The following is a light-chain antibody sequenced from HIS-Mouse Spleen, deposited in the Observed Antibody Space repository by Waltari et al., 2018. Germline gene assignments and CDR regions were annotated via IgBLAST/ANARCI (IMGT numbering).Light chain of an antibody. Sequence: DIQMTQSPSSLSASVGDRVTITCRASQRISSYLNWYQQKPGKDPKLLIYAASSLQSRAPSRFSGSGSGTDFTHTISSLQPEDFATYYCQQSYSTPPYTFGQGTKLEIK. CDR3: QQSYSTPPYT. CDR2: AAS. CDR1: QRISSY. V-gene: IGKV1-39*01. J-gene: IGKJ2*01.